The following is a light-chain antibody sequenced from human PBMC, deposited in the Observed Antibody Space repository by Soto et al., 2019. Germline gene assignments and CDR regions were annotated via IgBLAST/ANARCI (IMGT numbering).Light chain of an antibody. Sequence: QSVLTQPASVSGSPGQSITISCTGASSDVGGYNYVSWYQQHPGKAPKLIIYDVSYRPSGVSNRCSGSKSGNTASLTISGLQAEDEADYFCSSYSRRSTYVFGTGTKVTVL. CDR2: DVS. V-gene: IGLV2-14*03. CDR3: SSYSRRSTYV. J-gene: IGLJ1*01. CDR1: SSDVGGYNY.